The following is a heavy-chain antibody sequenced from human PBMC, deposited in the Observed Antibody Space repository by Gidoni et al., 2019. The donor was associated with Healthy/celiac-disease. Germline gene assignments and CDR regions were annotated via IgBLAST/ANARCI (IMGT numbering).Heavy chain of an antibody. D-gene: IGHD2-21*02. V-gene: IGHV1-69*04. CDR1: GATFSSYA. Sequence: QVQLVQSGAEVKKPGSSVKVSCKASGATFSSYAISWVRQAPGQGLEWMGRIIPILGIANYAQKFQGRVTITADKSTSTAYMELSSLRSEDTAVYYCASKAPCGGDCLSAGDIWGQGTMVTVSS. J-gene: IGHJ3*02. CDR2: IIPILGIA. CDR3: ASKAPCGGDCLSAGDI.